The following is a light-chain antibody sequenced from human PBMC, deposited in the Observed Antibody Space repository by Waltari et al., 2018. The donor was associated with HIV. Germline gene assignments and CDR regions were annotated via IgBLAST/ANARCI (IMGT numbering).Light chain of an antibody. CDR3: SSYTGSSTLWV. V-gene: IGLV2-14*01. Sequence: QSALTQPASVSGSPGQSITISCTGTSSDVGRYKYVSWYQQLPGKAPKLIVYEVSNRPSGVSNRSSGSKSGNTASLTISGLQAEDEADYYCSSYTGSSTLWVFGGGTKLTVL. CDR1: SSDVGRYKY. CDR2: EVS. J-gene: IGLJ3*02.